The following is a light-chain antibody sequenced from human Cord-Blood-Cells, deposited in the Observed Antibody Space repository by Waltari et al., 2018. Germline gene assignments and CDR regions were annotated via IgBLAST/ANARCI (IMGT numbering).Light chain of an antibody. Sequence: DIVMTQSPDSLAVSLGERATINCKSSQSVLYSSNNKNYLAWYQQKPGQPPKLLIYCASTLESGVPYRFSGSGSGTDFTLTISRLQAEDVAVYYCQQYYSAPPTFGGGTKVEIK. CDR3: QQYYSAPPT. V-gene: IGKV4-1*01. CDR1: QSVLYSSNNKNY. J-gene: IGKJ4*01. CDR2: CAS.